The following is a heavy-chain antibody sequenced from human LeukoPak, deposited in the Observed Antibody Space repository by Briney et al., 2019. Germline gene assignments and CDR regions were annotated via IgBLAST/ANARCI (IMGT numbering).Heavy chain of an antibody. V-gene: IGHV4-38-2*02. CDR2: IYHSGST. CDR3: ATLGVGSGFDY. D-gene: IGHD3-10*01. CDR1: GYSISSGYY. J-gene: IGHJ4*02. Sequence: SETLSLTCTISGYSISSGYYWGCIRQLPGKGLEWIGSIYHSGSTYYNPSLKSRVTISVDTSKNQFSLKLSSVTAADTAVYYCATLGVGSGFDYWGQGTLVTVSS.